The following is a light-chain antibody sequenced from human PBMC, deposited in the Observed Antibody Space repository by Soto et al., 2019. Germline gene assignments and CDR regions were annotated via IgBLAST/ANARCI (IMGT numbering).Light chain of an antibody. CDR3: QSYDSSLSRYV. CDR2: PNT. Sequence: QSVLTPPPSVSGATGQRVTISCTWGRSNFGAGYAVHWYQQLPGTAPTLLIYPNTNRPSGVPDRFSGSKSGTSAALAITGLQAEDEADYYCQSYDSSLSRYVFGAGTKVTVL. CDR1: RSNFGAGYA. V-gene: IGLV1-40*01. J-gene: IGLJ1*01.